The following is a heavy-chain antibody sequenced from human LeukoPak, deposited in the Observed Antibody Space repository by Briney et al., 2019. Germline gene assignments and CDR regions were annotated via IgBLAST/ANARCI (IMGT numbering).Heavy chain of an antibody. CDR1: GGSISSNSYY. Sequence: SETLSLTCTVSGGSISSNSYYWGWIRQPPGKGLEWIGNIYYSGSTYYNPSLKSRVTISVDTSKNQFSLKLSSVTAADTAVYYCARIVTTSGFHFDYWGQGTLVTCSS. D-gene: IGHD5-12*01. CDR3: ARIVTTSGFHFDY. J-gene: IGHJ4*02. V-gene: IGHV4-39*01. CDR2: IYYSGST.